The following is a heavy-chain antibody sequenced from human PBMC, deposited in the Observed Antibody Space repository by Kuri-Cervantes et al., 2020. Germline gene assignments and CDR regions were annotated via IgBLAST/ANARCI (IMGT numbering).Heavy chain of an antibody. Sequence: SETLSLTCTVSGGSISSYYWSWIRQPPGKGLEWIGYIYYSGSTNYNPSLKGRVTISVDTSKNQFSLKLSSVTAADTAVYYCARGLGIGRPIYYFDYWGQGTLVTVSS. CDR1: GGSISSYY. V-gene: IGHV4-59*08. D-gene: IGHD7-27*01. CDR3: ARGLGIGRPIYYFDY. J-gene: IGHJ4*02. CDR2: IYYSGST.